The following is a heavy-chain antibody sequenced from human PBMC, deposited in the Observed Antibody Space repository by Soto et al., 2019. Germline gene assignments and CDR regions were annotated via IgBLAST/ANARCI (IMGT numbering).Heavy chain of an antibody. J-gene: IGHJ4*02. V-gene: IGHV3-21*01. Sequence: GGSLRLSCAASGFTFSSYSMNWVRQAPGKGLEWVSSISSSSSYIYYADSVKGRFTISRDNAKNSLYLQMNSLRAEDTAVYYCARDVAAAGDFDYWGQGTLVTVSS. D-gene: IGHD6-13*01. CDR3: ARDVAAAGDFDY. CDR1: GFTFSSYS. CDR2: ISSSSSYI.